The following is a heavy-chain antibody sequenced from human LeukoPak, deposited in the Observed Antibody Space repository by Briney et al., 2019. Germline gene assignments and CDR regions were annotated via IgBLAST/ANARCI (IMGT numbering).Heavy chain of an antibody. J-gene: IGHJ4*02. CDR1: GYSISSAYY. CDR3: ARDRGVRGEMDF. V-gene: IGHV4-38-2*02. CDR2: ILHSGST. D-gene: IGHD3-10*01. Sequence: SETLSLTCAVSGYSISSAYYWGWIRPPPGKGLEWIGSILHSGSTYYNPSLKRRVTISVDTSKNHFSLKLTSVTAADPAVYYCARDRGVRGEMDFWGQGTLVTVSS.